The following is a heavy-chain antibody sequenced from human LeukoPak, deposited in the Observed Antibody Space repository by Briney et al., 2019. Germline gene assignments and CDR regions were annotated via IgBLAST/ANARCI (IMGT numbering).Heavy chain of an antibody. D-gene: IGHD4/OR15-4a*01. CDR2: IYSNGKT. Sequence: PSETLSLTCIVSGDSVRTYFWNWIRQAPGKGLEWIGYIYSNGKTDLNPSLKNRVNISIDVSRNQFSLSLASVTAADTAVHYCTRHPYGGTPGFGFRGQGTLVTVSS. V-gene: IGHV4-59*08. CDR1: GDSVRTYF. CDR3: TRHPYGGTPGFGF. J-gene: IGHJ4*02.